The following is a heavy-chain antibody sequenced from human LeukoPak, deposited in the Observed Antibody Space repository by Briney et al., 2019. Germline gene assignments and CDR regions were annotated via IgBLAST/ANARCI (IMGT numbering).Heavy chain of an antibody. Sequence: ASVKVSCKASGYTFTSYYMHWVRRAPGQGLEWMGIINPSGGSTSYAQKFQGRVTMTRDTSTSTVYMELSSLRSEDTAVYYCARDYYGSGSHQSGTFDYWGQGTLVTVSS. D-gene: IGHD3-10*01. CDR1: GYTFTSYY. CDR3: ARDYYGSGSHQSGTFDY. CDR2: INPSGGST. J-gene: IGHJ4*02. V-gene: IGHV1-46*01.